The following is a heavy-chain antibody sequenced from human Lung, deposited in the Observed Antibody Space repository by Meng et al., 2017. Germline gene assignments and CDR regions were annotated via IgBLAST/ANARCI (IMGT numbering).Heavy chain of an antibody. V-gene: IGHV4-34*01. Sequence: QVHVRQWGYGLFKPSETLPLPCGVSGGSFSDYYWSWSRQPPGKGLEWIGEINHSGSTNYNPSLESRATISVDTSQNNLSLKLSSVTAADSAVYYCARGPTTMAHDFDYWGQGTLVTVSS. CDR1: GGSFSDYY. D-gene: IGHD4-11*01. CDR2: INHSGST. J-gene: IGHJ4*02. CDR3: ARGPTTMAHDFDY.